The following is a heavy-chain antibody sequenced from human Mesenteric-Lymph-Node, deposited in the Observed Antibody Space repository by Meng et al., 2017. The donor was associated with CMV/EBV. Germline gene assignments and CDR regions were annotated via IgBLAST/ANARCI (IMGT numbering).Heavy chain of an antibody. CDR3: ARDYFYGMDV. J-gene: IGHJ6*02. CDR2: IYSGGST. CDR1: GFTVNDYQ. Sequence: GGSLRLSCAASGFTVNDYQMAWVRQAPGKGLEWVSVIYSGGSTHYGDSVKGRFSISRDNSRNTLYLKMNSLRAEDKGMYYCARDYFYGMDVWGQGTTVTVSS. V-gene: IGHV3-53*05.